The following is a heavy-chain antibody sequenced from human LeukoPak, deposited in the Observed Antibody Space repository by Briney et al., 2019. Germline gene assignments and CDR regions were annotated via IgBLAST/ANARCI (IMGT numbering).Heavy chain of an antibody. Sequence: GGSLRLSCTASGLNLSSYGMIWVRQAPGKGLEWVSNIKHDRSAKNYVDSVKGRFTFSRDNPRNTLYLQMNSLRADDTAVYHCGRNLGVLGGIKHFFDLGGQGAVVSVFS. CDR3: GRNLGVLGGIKHFFDL. D-gene: IGHD3-16*02. CDR1: GLNLSSYG. V-gene: IGHV3-7*01. J-gene: IGHJ4*02. CDR2: IKHDRSAK.